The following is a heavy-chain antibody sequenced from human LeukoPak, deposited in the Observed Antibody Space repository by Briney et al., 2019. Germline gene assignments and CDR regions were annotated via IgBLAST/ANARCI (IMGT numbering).Heavy chain of an antibody. CDR1: GYTFTSYY. D-gene: IGHD3-22*01. CDR2: INPSGGST. CDR3: ARDRNYDSSGSTFDP. J-gene: IGHJ5*02. Sequence: GASVKVSCKASGYTFTSYYMHWVRQAPGQGLEWMGIINPSGGSTSYAQKFQGRVTMTRATSTSTVYMELSSLRSEDTAVYYCARDRNYDSSGSTFDPWGQGTLVTVSS. V-gene: IGHV1-46*01.